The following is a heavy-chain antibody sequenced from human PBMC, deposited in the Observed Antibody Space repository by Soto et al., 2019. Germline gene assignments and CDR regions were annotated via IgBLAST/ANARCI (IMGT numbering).Heavy chain of an antibody. CDR2: IYYSGST. J-gene: IGHJ4*02. D-gene: IGHD5-12*01. CDR3: ARQISGYDYDYGDGGGSGYFDY. CDR1: GGSISSYY. Sequence: SETLSLTCTVSGGSISSYYWSWIRQPPGKGLEWIGYIYYSGSTNYNPSLKSRVTISVDTSKNQFSLKLSSVTAADTAVYYCARQISGYDYDYGDGGGSGYFDYWGQGTLVTVSS. V-gene: IGHV4-59*08.